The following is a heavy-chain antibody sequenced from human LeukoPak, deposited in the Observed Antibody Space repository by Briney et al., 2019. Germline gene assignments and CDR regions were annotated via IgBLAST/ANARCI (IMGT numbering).Heavy chain of an antibody. Sequence: GGSLRLSCAASGFIFCSCAMHWVRQAPGKGPEWLAVISYDGSQKFYEDSVKGRFTISRDNSKNTLYLQMNSLRAEDTAVYYCARASYSSWGQGTLVTVSS. CDR1: GFIFCSCA. CDR3: ARASYSS. V-gene: IGHV3-30*14. J-gene: IGHJ4*02. D-gene: IGHD5-18*01. CDR2: ISYDGSQK.